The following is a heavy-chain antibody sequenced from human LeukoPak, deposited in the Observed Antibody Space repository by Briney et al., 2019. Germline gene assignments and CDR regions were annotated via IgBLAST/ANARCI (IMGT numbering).Heavy chain of an antibody. D-gene: IGHD2-2*01. CDR2: ISYDGSNK. CDR1: GFSFRTYA. CDR3: AGCCSCIACYLDY. J-gene: IGHJ4*02. V-gene: IGHV3-30-3*01. Sequence: GGSLRLSCAASGFSFRTYAMHWVRQAPGKGLEWVAVISYDGSNKYYAESVKGRFTISRDNSKNTLYLQMNSLRAEDTAVYYCAGCCSCIACYLDYWGQGTLVTVSS.